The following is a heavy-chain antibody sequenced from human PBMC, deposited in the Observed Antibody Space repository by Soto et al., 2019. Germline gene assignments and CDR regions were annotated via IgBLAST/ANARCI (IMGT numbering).Heavy chain of an antibody. V-gene: IGHV3-21*01. D-gene: IGHD3-22*01. Sequence: EAQLEESGGSLVKPGASLRLSCVASGFTFSSYSMNWVRQAPGKGLEWVSSFSSSNGNHYYANSLKGRFTISRDNDKNSLYLQMNSLIVEDTAVYYCAKVRKLWLGANGLDVWGQGTTVIVSS. CDR1: GFTFSSYS. CDR2: FSSSNGNH. J-gene: IGHJ6*02. CDR3: AKVRKLWLGANGLDV.